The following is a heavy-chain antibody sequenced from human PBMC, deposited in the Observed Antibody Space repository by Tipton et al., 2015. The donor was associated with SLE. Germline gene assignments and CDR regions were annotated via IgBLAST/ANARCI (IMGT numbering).Heavy chain of an antibody. CDR3: AKGEYSSSSGWYFDL. CDR2: IRYDGSNK. D-gene: IGHD6-6*01. Sequence: SLRLSCAASGFTFSSYGMHWVRQAPGKGLEWVAFIRYDGSNKYYADSVKGRFTISRDNSKNTLYLQMNSLRAEDTAVDYCAKGEYSSSSGWYFDLWGRGPLVTVSS. J-gene: IGHJ2*01. CDR1: GFTFSSYG. V-gene: IGHV3-30*02.